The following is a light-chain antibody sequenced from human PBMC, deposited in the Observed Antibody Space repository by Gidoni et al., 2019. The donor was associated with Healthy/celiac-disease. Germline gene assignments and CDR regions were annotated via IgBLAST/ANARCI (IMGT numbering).Light chain of an antibody. V-gene: IGLV2-14*01. Sequence: QSALTQPASVFGSPGQSITISCTGTSSAVGGYNYVSWYQQHPGKAPKLMIYEVSNRPSGVSNRFSGSKSGNTASLTISGLQAEDEADYYCSSYTSSSTSVVFGGGTKLTVL. J-gene: IGLJ2*01. CDR1: SSAVGGYNY. CDR3: SSYTSSSTSVV. CDR2: EVS.